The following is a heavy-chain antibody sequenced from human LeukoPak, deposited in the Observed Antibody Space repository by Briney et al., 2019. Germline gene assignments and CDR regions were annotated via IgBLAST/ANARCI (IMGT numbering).Heavy chain of an antibody. CDR1: RYTLSSYG. CDR3: ERVGCSSTSCPGLNWFDP. Sequence: GASVKGSCKASRYTLSSYGISWVRQAPGHGLEWMGWISAYNGNTNSAQKLQRRVTMTTGTSTSTAYMELRSLRSDNTAVYADERVGCSSTSCPGLNWFDPWGQGTLVTVT. CDR2: ISAYNGNT. J-gene: IGHJ5*02. V-gene: IGHV1-18*04. D-gene: IGHD2-2*01.